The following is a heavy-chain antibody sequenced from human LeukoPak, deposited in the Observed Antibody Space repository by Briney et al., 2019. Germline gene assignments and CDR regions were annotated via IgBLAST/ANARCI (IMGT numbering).Heavy chain of an antibody. Sequence: SGTLSLTCAVSGGSISSSNWWSWVRQSPGKGLEWIGEIYHSGSTNYNPSLKSRVTMSVDTSKNQFSLRLSSVTAADTAVYYCARHGSGWRFDYWGQGTLVTVSS. J-gene: IGHJ4*02. D-gene: IGHD6-19*01. CDR3: ARHGSGWRFDY. CDR1: GGSISSSNW. V-gene: IGHV4-4*02. CDR2: IYHSGST.